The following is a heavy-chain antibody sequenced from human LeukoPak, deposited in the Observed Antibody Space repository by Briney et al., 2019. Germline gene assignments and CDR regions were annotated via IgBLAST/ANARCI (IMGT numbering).Heavy chain of an antibody. D-gene: IGHD5-12*01. J-gene: IGHJ4*02. V-gene: IGHV1-46*01. CDR1: GYTFTSYY. Sequence: GASVKVSCKASGYTFTSYYMHWVRQAPGQGLVWMGIINPSGGSTSYAQKFQGRVTMTRDMSTSTVYMELSSLRSEDTAVYYCARESDIVATTAPFDYWGQGTLVTVSS. CDR3: ARESDIVATTAPFDY. CDR2: INPSGGST.